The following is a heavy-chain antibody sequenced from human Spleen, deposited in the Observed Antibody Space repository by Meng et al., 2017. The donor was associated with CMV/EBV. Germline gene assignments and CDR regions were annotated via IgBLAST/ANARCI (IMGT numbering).Heavy chain of an antibody. D-gene: IGHD1-14*01. Sequence: ETLSLTCTVSGGSISSYYWSWVRQAPGKGLEWVANIKQDGSEKNYVDSVKGRFTISRDNAKNSLYLQMNSLRAEDTAVYYCARGLTRSDYWGQGTLVTVSS. CDR1: GGSISSYY. V-gene: IGHV3-7*01. CDR2: IKQDGSEK. J-gene: IGHJ4*02. CDR3: ARGLTRSDY.